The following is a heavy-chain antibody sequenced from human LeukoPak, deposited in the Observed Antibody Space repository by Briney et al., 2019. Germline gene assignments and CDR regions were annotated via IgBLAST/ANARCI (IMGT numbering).Heavy chain of an antibody. CDR1: GFTFSTHW. J-gene: IGHJ4*02. CDR2: INQDASEI. CDR3: ATDRDNSDWQKRFDS. V-gene: IGHV3-7*01. Sequence: GSLRLSCAASGFTFSTHWMNWYRQAPGKGLEWVGNINQDASEINYVASVRGRFTISRDNAKNSLHLQMNSLRAEDTAVYYCATDRDNSDWQKRFDSWGQGTLVTVSS. D-gene: IGHD2-21*02.